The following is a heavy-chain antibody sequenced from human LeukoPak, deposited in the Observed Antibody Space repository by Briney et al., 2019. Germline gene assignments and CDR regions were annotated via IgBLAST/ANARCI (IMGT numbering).Heavy chain of an antibody. V-gene: IGHV3-9*01. CDR2: INWNSDSI. CDR3: ARGGGMVRGVIPFDY. D-gene: IGHD3-10*01. CDR1: GFTFDDYA. J-gene: IGHJ4*02. Sequence: GGSLRLSCAVSGFTFDDYAMHWVRQVPGKCLEWVSGINWNSDSIGYADSVKGRFTTSRDNAKNSLYLQMNSLRAEDTAVYYCARGGGMVRGVIPFDYWGQGTLVTVSS.